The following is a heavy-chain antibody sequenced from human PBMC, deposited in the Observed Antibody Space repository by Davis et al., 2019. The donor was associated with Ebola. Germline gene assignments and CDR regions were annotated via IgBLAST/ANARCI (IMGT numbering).Heavy chain of an antibody. V-gene: IGHV3-33*08. CDR1: GFTFSSYA. CDR3: ARDRSFLSYYYYYGMDV. CDR2: IWYDGSNK. Sequence: PGGSLRLSCAASGFTFSSYAMSWVRQAPGKGLEWVAVIWYDGSNKYYADSVKGRFTISRDNSKNTLYLQMNSLRAEDTAVYYCARDRSFLSYYYYYGMDVWGQGTTVTVSS. J-gene: IGHJ6*02. D-gene: IGHD1-26*01.